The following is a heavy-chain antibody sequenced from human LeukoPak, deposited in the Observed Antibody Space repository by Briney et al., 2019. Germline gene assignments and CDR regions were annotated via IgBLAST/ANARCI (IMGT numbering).Heavy chain of an antibody. CDR3: ARDRSPAAIDY. Sequence: GGSLRLSCAASGFTFSSYSMNWVRQAPGKGLEWVSSISSSSSYIYYADSVKGRFTISRDNAKNSLYLQMNSLRAEDTAVYYCARDRSPAAIDYWGQGTLVTVSS. V-gene: IGHV3-21*01. CDR2: ISSSSSYI. CDR1: GFTFSSYS. J-gene: IGHJ4*02. D-gene: IGHD2-2*01.